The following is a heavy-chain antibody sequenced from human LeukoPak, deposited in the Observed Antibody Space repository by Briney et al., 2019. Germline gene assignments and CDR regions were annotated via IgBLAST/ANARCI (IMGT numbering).Heavy chain of an antibody. V-gene: IGHV3-23*01. CDR3: AKDRSCTNDICHGDFDY. Sequence: PGGSLRLSCAASGFTFSTYAMNWLRQAPGKGLEWVSSISGSGGSTYSADSVKGRFTISRDNSKNTLYLQMNSLRAEDTALYYCAKDRSCTNDICHGDFDYWGQGTLVTVSS. D-gene: IGHD2-8*01. J-gene: IGHJ4*02. CDR1: GFTFSTYA. CDR2: ISGSGGST.